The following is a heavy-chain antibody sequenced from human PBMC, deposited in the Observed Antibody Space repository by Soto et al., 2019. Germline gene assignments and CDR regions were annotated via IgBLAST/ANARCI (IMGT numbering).Heavy chain of an antibody. CDR3: AKDRYGGSGGGLES. J-gene: IGHJ4*02. V-gene: IGHV3-23*01. Sequence: VQLLESGGGLVRRGESLRLSCVASGFPFAAAAMNWVRQAPGQGLEWVATITGRGISTYYADSVRGRFTISRDDSQNTLYLQMNSLRVEDTAVYYCAKDRYGGSGGGLESWGQGVLVTVSS. CDR2: ITGRGIST. CDR1: GFPFAAAA. D-gene: IGHD5-18*01.